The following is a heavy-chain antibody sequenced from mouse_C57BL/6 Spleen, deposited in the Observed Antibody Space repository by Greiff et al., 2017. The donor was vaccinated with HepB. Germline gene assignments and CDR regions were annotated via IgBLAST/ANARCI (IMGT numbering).Heavy chain of an antibody. D-gene: IGHD2-3*01. CDR2: IYPGDGDT. Sequence: QVQLKQSGPELVKPGASVKISCKASGYAFSSSWMNWVKQRPGKGLEWIGRIYPGDGDTNYNGKFKGKATLTADKSSSTAYMQLSSLTSEDSAVYFCARDGYYNYAMDYWGQGTSVTVSS. CDR3: ARDGYYNYAMDY. J-gene: IGHJ4*01. CDR1: GYAFSSSW. V-gene: IGHV1-82*01.